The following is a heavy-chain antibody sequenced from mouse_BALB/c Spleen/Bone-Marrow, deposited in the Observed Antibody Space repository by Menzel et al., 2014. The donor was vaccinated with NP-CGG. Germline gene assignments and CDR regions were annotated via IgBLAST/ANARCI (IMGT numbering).Heavy chain of an antibody. V-gene: IGHV1-69*02. J-gene: IGHJ4*01. CDR1: GYTFTSYW. D-gene: IGHD2-10*02. CDR2: IYPSDSYT. Sequence: QVQLQQSGAELVRPGASVKVSCEASGYTFTSYWINWVKQRPGQGLEWIGNIYPSDSYTNYNQNFKDKATLTVDKSSSTAYMQLSSPTSEDSAVYYCTRQYGNHYAMDYWGQGTSVTVSS. CDR3: TRQYGNHYAMDY.